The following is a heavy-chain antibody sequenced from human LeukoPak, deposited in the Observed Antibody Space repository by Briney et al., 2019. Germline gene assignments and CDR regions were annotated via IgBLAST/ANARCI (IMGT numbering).Heavy chain of an antibody. CDR3: ARDWFGELLPYYFDC. CDR2: IKQDGSEK. J-gene: IGHJ4*02. Sequence: GGSLRLSCAASGFTFSSYWMSWVRQAPGKGLEWVANIKQDGSEKYYVDSVKGRFTISRDNAKNSLYLQMNSLRAEDTAVYYCARDWFGELLPYYFDCWGQGTLVTVSS. D-gene: IGHD3-10*01. V-gene: IGHV3-7*01. CDR1: GFTFSSYW.